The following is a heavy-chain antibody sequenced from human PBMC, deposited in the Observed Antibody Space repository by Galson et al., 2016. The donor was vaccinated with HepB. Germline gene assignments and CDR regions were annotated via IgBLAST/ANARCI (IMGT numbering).Heavy chain of an antibody. V-gene: IGHV3-9*01. D-gene: IGHD3-10*01. CDR1: GFNFDDYA. Sequence: LRLSCAASGFNFDDYAMHWVRQGPGKGLEWVSSVTWNSGSMGYADSVKGRFNISRDNAKTSLYLQMNSLRPEDTALYYCAKDLSRGSGSYYSRYYYYGVDVWGRGTTVTVSS. J-gene: IGHJ6*02. CDR3: AKDLSRGSGSYYSRYYYYGVDV. CDR2: VTWNSGSM.